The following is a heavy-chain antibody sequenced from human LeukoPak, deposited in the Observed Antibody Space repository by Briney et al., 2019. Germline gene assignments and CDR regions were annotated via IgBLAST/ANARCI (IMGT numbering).Heavy chain of an antibody. CDR1: GYTFTSYA. CDR3: ARDRTTVTRGFYYYYGMDV. CDR2: INAGNGNT. J-gene: IGHJ6*02. Sequence: ASVKVSCKASGYTFTSYAMHWVRQAPGQRLEWMGWINAGNGNTKYSQKFQGRVTITRDTSASTAYMELGSLRSEDTAVYYCARDRTTVTRGFYYYYGMDVWGQGTTVTVSS. V-gene: IGHV1-3*01. D-gene: IGHD4-17*01.